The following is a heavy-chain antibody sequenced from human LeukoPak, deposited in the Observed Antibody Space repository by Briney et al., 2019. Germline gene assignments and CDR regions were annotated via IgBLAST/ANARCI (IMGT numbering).Heavy chain of an antibody. CDR3: AKDHYWSIDY. D-gene: IGHD3-3*01. CDR1: GFTYSDYW. CDR2: IKEDGNEK. Sequence: GGSLRLSCAASGFTYSDYWMSWIRQAPGKGLEWLANIKEDGNEKYYVHSVKGRFTISRDNAKNALYLQMNSLRAEDTGVYYCAKDHYWSIDYWGRGTLVTVSS. V-gene: IGHV3-7*01. J-gene: IGHJ4*02.